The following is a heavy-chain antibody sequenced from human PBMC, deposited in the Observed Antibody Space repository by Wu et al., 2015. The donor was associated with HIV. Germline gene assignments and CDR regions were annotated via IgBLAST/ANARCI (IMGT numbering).Heavy chain of an antibody. CDR3: ARARNSYFDMDV. CDR2: MNPNNGSA. Sequence: QVQLVQSGAEVKEPGASVKVSCKTSGYTFISYDINWVRQATGQGLEWMGWMNPNNGSAVSVQKFQGRVTFTRNTSTRTAYMELSDLRSEDTAVYYCARARNSYFDMDVWGKGTTVIVSS. J-gene: IGHJ6*03. CDR1: GYTFISYD. V-gene: IGHV1-8*01.